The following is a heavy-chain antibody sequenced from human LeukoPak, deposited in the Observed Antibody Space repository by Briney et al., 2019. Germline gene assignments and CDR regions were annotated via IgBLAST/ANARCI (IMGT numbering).Heavy chain of an antibody. Sequence: PSETLSLTCSVYGGSITAYYWSWIRQPPGKGLEWIGEINHSRGTKYNPSHESRVAILLDASKNEFSLNLNSVTAADTAVYYCAREDYYFDSWGQGTLVTVSS. CDR3: AREDYYFDS. J-gene: IGHJ4*02. CDR1: GGSITAYY. V-gene: IGHV4-34*01. CDR2: INHSRGT.